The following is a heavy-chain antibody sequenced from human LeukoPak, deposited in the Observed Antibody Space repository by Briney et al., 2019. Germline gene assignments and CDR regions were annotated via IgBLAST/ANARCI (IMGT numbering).Heavy chain of an antibody. J-gene: IGHJ4*02. Sequence: PGGSLRLSCAASGFTFSSYAMHWVRQAPGKGLEWVAVISYDGSNKYYADSVEGRFTISRDNSKNTLYLQMNSLRAEDTAVYYCAREGIAAAGDYWGQGTLVTVSS. D-gene: IGHD6-13*01. CDR3: AREGIAAAGDY. CDR1: GFTFSSYA. V-gene: IGHV3-30-3*01. CDR2: ISYDGSNK.